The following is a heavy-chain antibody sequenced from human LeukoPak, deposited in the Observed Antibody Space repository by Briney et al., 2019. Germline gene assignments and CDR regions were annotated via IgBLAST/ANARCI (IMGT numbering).Heavy chain of an antibody. CDR2: INHSGST. CDR3: ARNRRDGYNSGDY. J-gene: IGHJ4*02. V-gene: IGHV4-34*01. CDR1: GGSFSGYY. Sequence: PSETLSLTCAVYGGSFSGYYWSWIRQPPGKGLEWIGEINHSGSTNYNPSLKSRVTISVDTSKNQFSLKLSSVTAADTAVYYCARNRRDGYNSGDYWGQGTLVTVSS. D-gene: IGHD5-24*01.